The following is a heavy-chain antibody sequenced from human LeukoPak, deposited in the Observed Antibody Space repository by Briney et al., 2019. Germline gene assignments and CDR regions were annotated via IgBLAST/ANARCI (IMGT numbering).Heavy chain of an antibody. CDR1: GYTFTSYY. D-gene: IGHD6-6*01. J-gene: IGHJ4*02. Sequence: GASVKVSCKASGYTFTSYYMHWVRQAPGQGLEWMGWINPNSGGTNYAQKFQGRVTMTRDTSISTAYMELSRLRSDDTAVYYCARDPWGVAARPVDYWGQGTLVTVSS. CDR2: INPNSGGT. CDR3: ARDPWGVAARPVDY. V-gene: IGHV1-2*02.